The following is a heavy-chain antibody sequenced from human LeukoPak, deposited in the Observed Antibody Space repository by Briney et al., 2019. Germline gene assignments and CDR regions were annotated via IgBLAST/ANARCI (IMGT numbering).Heavy chain of an antibody. V-gene: IGHV3-66*03. J-gene: IGHJ5*02. CDR2: IYSRGST. Sequence: PGGSLRLSCAASGFTVSNNYMRWVRQAPGKGLEWVSSIYSRGSTSYVDSVKGRFTISRDNSKNTLFLQMNNLRVEDTAVYYCARDYYGPWGQGTLVTVSS. CDR1: GFTVSNNY. CDR3: ARDYYGP. D-gene: IGHD3-22*01.